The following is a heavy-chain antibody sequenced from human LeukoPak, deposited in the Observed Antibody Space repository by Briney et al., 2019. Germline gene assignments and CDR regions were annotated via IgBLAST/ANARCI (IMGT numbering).Heavy chain of an antibody. V-gene: IGHV3-64*02. CDR3: ARRGYIYGYDY. CDR1: GFLLSSYA. J-gene: IGHJ4*02. D-gene: IGHD5-18*01. CDR2: ITSDGANT. Sequence: QSGGSLRLSCAASGFLLSSYAMHWVRQAPGKGLECVSGITSDGANTYYADSVKGRFTISRDNSKNTLYLQMGSLRAEDMAVYYSARRGYIYGYDYWGQGALVTVSP.